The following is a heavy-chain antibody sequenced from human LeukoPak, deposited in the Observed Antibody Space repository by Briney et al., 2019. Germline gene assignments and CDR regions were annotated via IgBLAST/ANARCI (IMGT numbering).Heavy chain of an antibody. D-gene: IGHD5-18*01. CDR2: IYPGDSDT. Sequence: GESLKISCKGSGYSFTSYWIGWVRQMPGKGLEWMGIIYPGDSDTRYSPSFQGQVTISADKSISTAYLQWSSLKASDTAMYYCARSGYSYGPVPYYYHYYMDVWGKGTTVTISS. CDR3: ARSGYSYGPVPYYYHYYMDV. J-gene: IGHJ6*03. V-gene: IGHV5-51*01. CDR1: GYSFTSYW.